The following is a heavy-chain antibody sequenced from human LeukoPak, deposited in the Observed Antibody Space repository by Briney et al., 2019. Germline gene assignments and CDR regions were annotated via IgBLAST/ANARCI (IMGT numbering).Heavy chain of an antibody. V-gene: IGHV3-7*01. CDR2: IKQDGIEK. Sequence: GGSLRLSCAASGFTFSSYWMTWIRQTPGKGLEWVANIKQDGIEKYYVDSVKGRFTISRDNAKNSLYLQMNSLRAEDTAVYYCARDTGGGYSCYDCWGQGTLVTVSS. J-gene: IGHJ4*02. CDR1: GFTFSSYW. D-gene: IGHD5-18*01. CDR3: ARDTGGGYSCYDC.